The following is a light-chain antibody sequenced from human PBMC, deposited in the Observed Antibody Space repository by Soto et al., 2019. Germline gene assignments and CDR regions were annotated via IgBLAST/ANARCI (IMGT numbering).Light chain of an antibody. CDR2: DVS. J-gene: IGLJ3*02. CDR3: VSYTGTGVM. CDR1: SSDVGAYNY. Sequence: QSVLTQPASVSGSPGQSITISCTGTSSDVGAYNYVSWYQQHPGKAPKLMIYDVSDRPSGVSNRFSGSKSGNTASLTISGLQAEDEADYYCVSYTGTGVMFGGGTKLTV. V-gene: IGLV2-14*03.